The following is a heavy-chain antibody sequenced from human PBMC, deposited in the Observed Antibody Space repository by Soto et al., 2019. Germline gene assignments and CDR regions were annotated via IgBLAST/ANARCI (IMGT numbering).Heavy chain of an antibody. J-gene: IGHJ6*02. CDR2: IYYSGST. CDR3: ARDGGYSYGALLNYYYYGMDV. V-gene: IGHV4-59*01. Sequence: SETLSFTCTVSGGSISSYYWSWIRQPPGKGLEWIGYIYYSGSTNYNPSLKSRVTISVDTSKNQFSLKLSSVTAADTAVYYCARDGGYSYGALLNYYYYGMDVWGQGTTVTVSS. CDR1: GGSISSYY. D-gene: IGHD5-18*01.